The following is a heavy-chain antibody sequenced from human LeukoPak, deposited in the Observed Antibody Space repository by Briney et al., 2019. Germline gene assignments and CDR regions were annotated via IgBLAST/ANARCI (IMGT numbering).Heavy chain of an antibody. J-gene: IGHJ5*02. V-gene: IGHV4-34*01. CDR1: GGSISSGGYY. Sequence: SETLSLTCAVSGGSISSGGYYWSWIRQPPGKGLEWIGEINHSGSTNYNPSLKSRVTISVDTSKNQFSLKLSSVTAADTAVYYCARKLGYCSSTSCRHNWFDPWGQGTLVTVSS. D-gene: IGHD2-2*01. CDR2: INHSGST. CDR3: ARKLGYCSSTSCRHNWFDP.